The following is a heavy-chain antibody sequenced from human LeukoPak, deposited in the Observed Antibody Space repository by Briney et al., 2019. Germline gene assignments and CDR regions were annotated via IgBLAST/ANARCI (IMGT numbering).Heavy chain of an antibody. D-gene: IGHD2-15*01. CDR3: TTRRQDGW. CDR1: GFTFSDAW. V-gene: IGHV3-15*01. J-gene: IGHJ4*02. CDR2: IKSKSDGGTI. Sequence: GGSLRLSCVGSGFTFSDAWMSWVRQAPGKGLEWVGRIKSKSDGGTIDYAAPVKGRFTISRDDSRNTLYLQMNSLKTEDTAVYYCTTRRQDGWWGQGSLVTVS.